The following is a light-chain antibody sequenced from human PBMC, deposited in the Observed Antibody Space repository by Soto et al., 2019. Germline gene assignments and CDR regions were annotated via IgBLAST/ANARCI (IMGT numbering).Light chain of an antibody. Sequence: IPMTQSPSSLSASVGDRVTITCRTSQSISSYLNWYQQKPGKAPKLLIYAASRLQSGVPSRFSGSGSGTDFTLTISSLQPADFATYYCQQSYSTPRTFGGGTKVEIK. J-gene: IGKJ4*02. CDR1: QSISSY. CDR3: QQSYSTPRT. CDR2: AAS. V-gene: IGKV1-39*01.